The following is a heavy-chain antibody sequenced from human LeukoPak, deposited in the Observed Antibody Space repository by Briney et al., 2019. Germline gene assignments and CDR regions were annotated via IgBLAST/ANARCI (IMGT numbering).Heavy chain of an antibody. V-gene: IGHV3-23*01. CDR3: ARQTTYSPWGAFDI. CDR1: GFTFSSYA. CDR2: ISGSGGST. J-gene: IGHJ3*02. Sequence: PGGSLRLSCAASGFTFSSYAMSWVRQAPGKGLEWVSAISGSGGSTYYADSVKGRFTISRDNSKNTLYLQMNSLRSDDTAVYYCARQTTYSPWGAFDIWGQGTMVTVSS. D-gene: IGHD4-17*01.